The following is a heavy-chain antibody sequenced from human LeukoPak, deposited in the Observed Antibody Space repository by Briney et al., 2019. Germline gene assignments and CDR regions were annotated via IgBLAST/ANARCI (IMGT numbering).Heavy chain of an antibody. CDR3: VGGAGVHHYYYYYGMDV. CDR2: IYYSGNT. D-gene: IGHD3-16*01. V-gene: IGHV4-59*08. Sequence: SETLSLPCTVSGDPISRYYWSWIRQPPGKGLEWIGYIYYSGNTNYNPSLKSRVTISVDTSKNQFHPKLSSVTAADTAVYYCVGGAGVHHYYYYYGMDVWGQGTTVTVSS. J-gene: IGHJ6*02. CDR1: GDPISRYY.